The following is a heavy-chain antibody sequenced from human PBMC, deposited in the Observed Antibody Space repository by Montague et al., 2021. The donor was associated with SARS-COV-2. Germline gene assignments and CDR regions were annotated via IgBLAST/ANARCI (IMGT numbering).Heavy chain of an antibody. CDR2: IYYSGST. CDR3: ARDGYNAHQNYWYFDL. J-gene: IGHJ2*01. V-gene: IGHV4-59*12. D-gene: IGHD5-24*01. Sequence: SETLSLTCTVSGGSISTYYWSWIRQPPGKGLEWIGYIYYSGSTXXXPSXXXRVTISVDTSKNQFSLKLSSVTAADTAVYYCARDGYNAHQNYWYFDLWGRGTLVTVSS. CDR1: GGSISTYY.